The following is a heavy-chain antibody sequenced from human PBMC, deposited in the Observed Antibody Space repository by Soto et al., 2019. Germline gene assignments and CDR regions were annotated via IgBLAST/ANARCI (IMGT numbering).Heavy chain of an antibody. Sequence: PSETLSLTCAVSGDSISRGGYSWTWIRQPPGKVLEWIGNIYDSGSTSYNPSLKSRVTISVDTSKNQFSLRLTSVTAADTAVYFCARGSSSYYDYGMDVWGQGTTVTVSS. CDR1: GDSISRGGYS. J-gene: IGHJ6*02. D-gene: IGHD6-6*01. V-gene: IGHV4-30-2*01. CDR2: IYDSGST. CDR3: ARGSSSYYDYGMDV.